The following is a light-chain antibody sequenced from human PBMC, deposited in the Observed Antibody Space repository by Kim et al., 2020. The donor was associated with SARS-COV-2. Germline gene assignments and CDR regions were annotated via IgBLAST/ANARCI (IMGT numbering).Light chain of an antibody. CDR2: DAS. Sequence: EIVMTQSPLTLSVSPGERATLSCRASQSVSTNLAWYQQKPGQAPRLLIYDASTTATDIPTRFSGSGSGTEFTLTISSLQSEDFAVYYCQQYNDWPPGDTFGQGTKLEI. J-gene: IGKJ2*01. CDR1: QSVSTN. CDR3: QQYNDWPPGDT. V-gene: IGKV3-15*01.